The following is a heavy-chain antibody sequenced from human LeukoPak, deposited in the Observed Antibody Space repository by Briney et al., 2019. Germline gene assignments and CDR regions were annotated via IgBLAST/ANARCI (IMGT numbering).Heavy chain of an antibody. V-gene: IGHV3-23*01. CDR1: GFTFSSYA. CDR2: ISGSGGST. D-gene: IGHD3-10*01. CDR3: AKRGASAAPYYYYMDV. J-gene: IGHJ6*03. Sequence: GGSLRLSCAASGFTFSSYAMSWVRRAPGKGLEWVSAISGSGGSTYYADSVKGRFTISRDNSKNTLYLQMNSLRAEDTAVYYCAKRGASAAPYYYYMDVWGKGTTVTVSS.